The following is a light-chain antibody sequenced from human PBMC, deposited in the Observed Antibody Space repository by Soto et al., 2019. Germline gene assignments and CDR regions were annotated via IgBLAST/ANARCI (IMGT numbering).Light chain of an antibody. CDR2: GAS. Sequence: ITESRTSVYLSRGGRVTKYCRASQSVSSNLAWYHQKPGQAPRLLIYGASTRATGIPARFIGSGSGTEFSLTFAVLQSEDFAVYYCQQSNNWPRACGQGTKVDIK. CDR1: QSVSSN. V-gene: IGKV3-15*01. CDR3: QQSNNWPRA. J-gene: IGKJ1*01.